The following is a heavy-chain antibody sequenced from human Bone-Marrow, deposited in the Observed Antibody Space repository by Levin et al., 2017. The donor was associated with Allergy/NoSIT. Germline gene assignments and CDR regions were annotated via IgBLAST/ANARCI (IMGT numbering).Heavy chain of an antibody. CDR3: ARDRSVVVPAAIGLTHYYGMDV. Sequence: SVKVSCKASGGTFSSYAISWVRQAPGQGLEWMGGIIPIFGTANYAQKFQGRVTITADESTSTAYMELSSLRSEDTAVYYCARDRSVVVPAAIGLTHYYGMDVWGQGTTVTVSS. CDR2: IIPIFGTA. J-gene: IGHJ6*02. CDR1: GGTFSSYA. V-gene: IGHV1-69*13. D-gene: IGHD2-2*01.